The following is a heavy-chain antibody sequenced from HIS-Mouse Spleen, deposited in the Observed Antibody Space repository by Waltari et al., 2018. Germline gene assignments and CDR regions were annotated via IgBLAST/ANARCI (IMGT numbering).Heavy chain of an antibody. D-gene: IGHD6-19*01. CDR3: ARLFSGVAVADRNWFDP. J-gene: IGHJ5*02. Sequence: QLQLQGSGPGLVKPSETLSLNCTVPGCSLSSSRYYWVWTRQPPGKGLEWIGSIYYSGRTYSNPSLKSRVTISVDTSKNQFSLKLSSVTAADTAVYYCARLFSGVAVADRNWFDPWGQGTLVTVSS. V-gene: IGHV4-39*01. CDR2: IYYSGRT. CDR1: GCSLSSSRYY.